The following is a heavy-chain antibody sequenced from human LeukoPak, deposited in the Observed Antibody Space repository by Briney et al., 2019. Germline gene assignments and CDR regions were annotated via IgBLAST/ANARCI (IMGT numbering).Heavy chain of an antibody. J-gene: IGHJ6*03. V-gene: IGHV3-30*02. CDR2: IRYDGSNK. CDR3: AKSYGSGIYYHYMDV. CDR1: GFTFSRYG. Sequence: GGSLRLSCAASGFTFSRYGMHWVRQAPGKWLEWVAFIRYDGSNKYYADSVKGRFTISRDNSKNTLYLQMSSLRAEDTAVYYCAKSYGSGIYYHYMDVWGRGTTVTVSS. D-gene: IGHD3-10*01.